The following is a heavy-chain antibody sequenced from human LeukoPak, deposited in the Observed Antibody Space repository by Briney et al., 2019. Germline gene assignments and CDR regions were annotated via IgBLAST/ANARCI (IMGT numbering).Heavy chain of an antibody. Sequence: GGSLRLSCAASGFTFSSYSMNWVRQAPGKGLEWVSSISSSSYIYYADSVKGRFTISRDNAKNSLYLQMNSLRAEDTAVYYCARAQTGIVVVPPVRNYYYYMDVWGKGTTVTVSS. D-gene: IGHD2-2*01. CDR1: GFTFSSYS. CDR2: ISSSSYI. CDR3: ARAQTGIVVVPPVRNYYYYMDV. V-gene: IGHV3-21*01. J-gene: IGHJ6*03.